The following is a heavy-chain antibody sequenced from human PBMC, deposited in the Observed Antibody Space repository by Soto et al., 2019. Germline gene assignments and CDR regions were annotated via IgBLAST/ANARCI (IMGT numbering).Heavy chain of an antibody. CDR3: ARSIVVVTAIDY. CDR2: INAGNGNT. Sequence: ASVKVSCKASGYTFTSYAMHWARQAPGQRLEWMGWINAGNGNTKYSQKFQGRVTITRDTSASTAYMELSSLRSEDTAVYYCARSIVVVTAIDYWGQGTLVNVSS. J-gene: IGHJ4*02. CDR1: GYTFTSYA. V-gene: IGHV1-3*01. D-gene: IGHD2-21*02.